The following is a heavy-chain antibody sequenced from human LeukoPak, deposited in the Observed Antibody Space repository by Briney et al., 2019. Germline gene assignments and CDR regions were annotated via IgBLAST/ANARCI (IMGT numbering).Heavy chain of an antibody. CDR3: AREGQQLVPPFDY. Sequence: SETLSLTCTVSGGSISSYYWSWIRQPPGKGLEWIGYIYTSGSTNYNPSLESRVTISVDTSKNQFSLKLTSLTAADTAVYYCAREGQQLVPPFDYWGQGNLVTVSS. J-gene: IGHJ4*02. CDR1: GGSISSYY. D-gene: IGHD6-6*01. V-gene: IGHV4-4*08. CDR2: IYTSGST.